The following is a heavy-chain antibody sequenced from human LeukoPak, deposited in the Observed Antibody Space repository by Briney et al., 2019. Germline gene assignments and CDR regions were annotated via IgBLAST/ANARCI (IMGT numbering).Heavy chain of an antibody. V-gene: IGHV3-23*01. CDR2: ISGSGGST. CDR1: GFTFTTYA. Sequence: GGSLRLSCAVSGFTFTTYAMSWVRQAPGKGLEWVSVISGSGGSTYYADSVKGRFAISRDNSKNTLYLQMNSLRAKDTAKYYCAKAGTFGSMIVWDYWGQGTLVTVSS. CDR3: AKAGTFGSMIVWDY. J-gene: IGHJ4*02. D-gene: IGHD3-22*01.